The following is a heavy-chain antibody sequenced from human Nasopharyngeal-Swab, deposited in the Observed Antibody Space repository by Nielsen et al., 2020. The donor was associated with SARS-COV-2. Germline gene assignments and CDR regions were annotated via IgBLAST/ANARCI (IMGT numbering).Heavy chain of an antibody. Sequence: SATLSLTCAVYGGSFSGYYWSWIRQPPGKGLEWIGEINHSGSTNYNPSLKSRVTISVDTSKNQFSLKLSSVTAADTAVYYCARGSYYYDSSGYLKAWGYFDYWGQGTLVTVSS. J-gene: IGHJ4*02. CDR2: INHSGST. D-gene: IGHD3-22*01. CDR3: ARGSYYYDSSGYLKAWGYFDY. V-gene: IGHV4-34*01. CDR1: GGSFSGYY.